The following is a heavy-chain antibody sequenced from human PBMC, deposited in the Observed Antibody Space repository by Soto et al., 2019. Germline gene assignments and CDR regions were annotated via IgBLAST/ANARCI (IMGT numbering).Heavy chain of an antibody. V-gene: IGHV4-59*01. CDR1: GGSISSYY. D-gene: IGHD3-10*01. Sequence: QVQLQESGPGLVKPSETLSLTCTVSGGSISSYYWSWIRQPPGKGLEWIGYIYYSGSTNYNPSLKSRVTISVATSKNQFSLKLSSVTAADTAVYYCASTAYYYGSGSASFDYWGQGTLVTVSS. CDR3: ASTAYYYGSGSASFDY. J-gene: IGHJ4*02. CDR2: IYYSGST.